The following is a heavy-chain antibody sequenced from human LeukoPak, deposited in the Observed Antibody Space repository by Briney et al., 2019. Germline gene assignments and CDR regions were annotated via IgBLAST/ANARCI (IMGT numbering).Heavy chain of an antibody. CDR3: ARVAAARFFGY. D-gene: IGHD6-6*01. CDR2: ISSSSSTI. CDR1: GFTFSSYS. Sequence: GGSLRLSCAASGFTFSSYSMNWVRQAPGKGLEWVSYISSSSSTIYYADSVKGRFTISRDNAKNSLYLQMNSLRAEDTAVYYCARVAAARFFGYWGQGTLVTVSS. J-gene: IGHJ4*02. V-gene: IGHV3-48*01.